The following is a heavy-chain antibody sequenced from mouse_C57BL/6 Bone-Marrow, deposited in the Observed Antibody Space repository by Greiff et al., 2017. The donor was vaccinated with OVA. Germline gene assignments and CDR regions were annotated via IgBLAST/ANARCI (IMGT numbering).Heavy chain of an antibody. CDR1: GYAFTNYL. D-gene: IGHD2-1*01. CDR3: ANMVTYAVDY. CDR2: INPGSGGT. V-gene: IGHV1-54*01. Sequence: QVQLKESGAELVRPGTSVTVSCKASGYAFTNYLIEWVKQRPGQGLEWIGVINPGSGGTNYNEKFKGKATLTADKSSSTAYMQLSSLTSEDSAVYFCANMVTYAVDYWGQGTSVTVSS. J-gene: IGHJ4*01.